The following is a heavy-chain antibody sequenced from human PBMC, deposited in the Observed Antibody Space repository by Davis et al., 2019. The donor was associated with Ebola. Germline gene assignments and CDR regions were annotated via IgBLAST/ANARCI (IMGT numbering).Heavy chain of an antibody. CDR3: ARALGTYDFWSGYPSVVWFDP. V-gene: IGHV4-31*03. J-gene: IGHJ5*02. CDR1: GGSISSGGYY. D-gene: IGHD3-3*01. Sequence: LRLSCTVSGGSISSGGYYWSWLRQHPGKGLEWIGYIYHSGSTYYNPSLKSRVTISVDTSKNQFSLKLSSVTAADTAVYYCARALGTYDFWSGYPSVVWFDPWGQGTLVTVSS. CDR2: IYHSGST.